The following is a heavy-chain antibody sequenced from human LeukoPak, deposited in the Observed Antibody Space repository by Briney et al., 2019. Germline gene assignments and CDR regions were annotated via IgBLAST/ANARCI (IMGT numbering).Heavy chain of an antibody. CDR1: GGSLSSSDHY. CDR2: IYYSGTA. V-gene: IGHV4-30-4*01. CDR3: TSYDSSGYYYY. J-gene: IGHJ4*02. D-gene: IGHD3-22*01. Sequence: PSQTLSLTCTVSGGSLSSSDHYWSWIRQPPGKGLEWIAYIYYSGTAYYNPSLKSRVSISVDTSKNQFSLKLSSVTAADTAVYYCTSYDSSGYYYYWGQGTLVTVSS.